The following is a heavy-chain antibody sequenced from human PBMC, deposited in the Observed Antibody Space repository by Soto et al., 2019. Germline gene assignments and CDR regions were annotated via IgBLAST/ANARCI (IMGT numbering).Heavy chain of an antibody. D-gene: IGHD3-10*01. V-gene: IGHV1-3*01. CDR3: ARGLWFGELLGY. CDR2: INAGNGKT. Sequence: QVQLVQSGAEVKKPGASVKVSCKASGYTFTSYAMHWVRQAPGQRLEWMGWINAGNGKTKYSQKFQGRVTITRDTSASTAYMELSSLRSEDTAVYYCARGLWFGELLGYWGQGTLVTVSS. CDR1: GYTFTSYA. J-gene: IGHJ4*02.